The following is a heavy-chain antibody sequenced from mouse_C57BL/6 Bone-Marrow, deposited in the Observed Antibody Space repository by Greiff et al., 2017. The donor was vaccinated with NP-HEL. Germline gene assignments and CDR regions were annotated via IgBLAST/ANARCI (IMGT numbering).Heavy chain of an antibody. CDR2: IDPSDSET. Sequence: VQLQQPGAELVRPGSSVKLSCKASGYTFTSYWMHWVKQRPIQGLEWIGNIDPSDSETHYNQKFKDKATLTVDKSSSTAYMQLSSLTSEDSAVYYWASGSNYGYFDVWGTGTTVTVSS. J-gene: IGHJ1*03. CDR1: GYTFTSYW. CDR3: ASGSNYGYFDV. V-gene: IGHV1-52*01. D-gene: IGHD2-5*01.